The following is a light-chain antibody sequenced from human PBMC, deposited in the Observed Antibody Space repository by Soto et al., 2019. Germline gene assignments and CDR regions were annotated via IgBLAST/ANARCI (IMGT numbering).Light chain of an antibody. Sequence: EILLTQSPATLSLSPGERATLSCRASQSVSSYLAWYQQKPGQAPRILIYDASNRATGIPGRFSGSGSGTDFTLTISRLEPEDFAVYYCQQYGSPVTFGQGTRLEIK. CDR3: QQYGSPVT. J-gene: IGKJ5*01. V-gene: IGKV3-11*01. CDR1: QSVSSY. CDR2: DAS.